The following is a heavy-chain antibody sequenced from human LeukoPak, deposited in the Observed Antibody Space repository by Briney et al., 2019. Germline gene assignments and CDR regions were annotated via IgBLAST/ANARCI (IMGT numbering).Heavy chain of an antibody. J-gene: IGHJ4*02. CDR2: INHSGST. Sequence: SETLSLTCAVYGGSFSGYYLSWIRQPPGKGLEWIGEINHSGSTNYNPSLKSRLTISVDTSKNQFSLKLSSVTAGETAVYYCARFRALHRAGDYWGQGTLVTVSS. CDR1: GGSFSGYY. V-gene: IGHV4-34*01. D-gene: IGHD3-10*01. CDR3: ARFRALHRAGDY.